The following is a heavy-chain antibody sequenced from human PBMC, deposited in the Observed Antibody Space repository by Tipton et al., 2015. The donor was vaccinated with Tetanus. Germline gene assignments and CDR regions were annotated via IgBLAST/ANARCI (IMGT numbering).Heavy chain of an antibody. CDR3: AREETRHGYNTFDS. Sequence: SLRLSCAASGFSFASYGMHWVRQAPGKGLEWVSVTYTGGSTDFADSVKGRFSISRDNSKNTLHLQMNSLRAEDTAVYFCAREETRHGYNTFDSWGQGTPVTVPS. CDR1: GFSFASYG. V-gene: IGHV3-NL1*01. D-gene: IGHD5-24*01. CDR2: TYTGGST. J-gene: IGHJ4*02.